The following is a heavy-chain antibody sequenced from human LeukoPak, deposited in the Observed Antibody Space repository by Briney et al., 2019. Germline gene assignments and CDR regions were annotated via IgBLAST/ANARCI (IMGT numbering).Heavy chain of an antibody. Sequence: ASVKVSCKASGYTFTSYYVHWVRQAPGQGLEWMGIINPSGGSTSYAQKFQGRVTMTRDTSTSTVYMELSSLRSEDTAVYYCARDKELYDFWSGYSVWGQGTLVTVSS. CDR3: ARDKELYDFWSGYSV. CDR1: GYTFTSYY. D-gene: IGHD3-3*01. J-gene: IGHJ4*02. CDR2: INPSGGST. V-gene: IGHV1-46*01.